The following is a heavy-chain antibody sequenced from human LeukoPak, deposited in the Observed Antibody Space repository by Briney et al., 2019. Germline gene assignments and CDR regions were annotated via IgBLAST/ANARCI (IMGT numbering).Heavy chain of an antibody. Sequence: ASAKVSCKASGYTFTDYYIHWVRQAPGQGLEWMGWVNPRSGGTNYAQKFQGRVTMTRDTSISTAYMELSSLRSDDTAVYYCARDIGDYYGSGSYWLLWGQGTLVTASS. CDR3: ARDIGDYYGSGSYWLL. J-gene: IGHJ4*02. D-gene: IGHD3-10*01. CDR2: VNPRSGGT. V-gene: IGHV1-2*02. CDR1: GYTFTDYY.